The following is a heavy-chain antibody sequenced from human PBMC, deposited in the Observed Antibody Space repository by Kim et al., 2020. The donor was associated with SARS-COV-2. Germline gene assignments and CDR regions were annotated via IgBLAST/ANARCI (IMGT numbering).Heavy chain of an antibody. CDR1: GYTFTSYA. J-gene: IGHJ4*02. CDR2: INAGNGNT. CDR3: ARTRKYYYDSSGYYQLDY. Sequence: ASVKVSCKASGYTFTSYAMHWVRQAPGQRLEWMGWINAGNGNTKYSQKFQGRVTITRDTSASTAYMELSSLRSEDTAVYYCARTRKYYYDSSGYYQLDYWGQGTLVTVSS. V-gene: IGHV1-3*01. D-gene: IGHD3-22*01.